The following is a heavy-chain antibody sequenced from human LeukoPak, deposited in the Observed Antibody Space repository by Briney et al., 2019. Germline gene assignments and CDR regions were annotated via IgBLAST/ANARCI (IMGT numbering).Heavy chain of an antibody. D-gene: IGHD3-3*01. Sequence: PSETLSLTCTVSGGSISSYYWGWIRQPPGKGLEWIGSIYYSGSTYYNPSLKSRVTISVDTSKNQFSLKLSSVTAADTAVYYCARDPPITIFGVVTPQGFDYWGQGTLVTVSS. J-gene: IGHJ4*02. CDR1: GGSISSYY. CDR2: IYYSGST. CDR3: ARDPPITIFGVVTPQGFDY. V-gene: IGHV4-39*07.